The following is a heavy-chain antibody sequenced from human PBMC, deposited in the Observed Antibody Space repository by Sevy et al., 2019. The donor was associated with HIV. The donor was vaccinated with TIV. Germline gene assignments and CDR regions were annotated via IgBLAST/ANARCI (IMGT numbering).Heavy chain of an antibody. J-gene: IGHJ4*02. D-gene: IGHD3-10*02. CDR2: VYHDGST. CDR3: AKEGLNVFNY. CDR1: GDSIRSGFY. Sequence: SETLSLTCAVSGDSIRSGFYWGWIRQPPGKGLEWIGSVYHDGSTYYNPSLKSRVTLSVDTSKNQFSLNLRSVTVADTALYFCAKEGLNVFNYWGQGTLVTVSS. V-gene: IGHV4-38-2*02.